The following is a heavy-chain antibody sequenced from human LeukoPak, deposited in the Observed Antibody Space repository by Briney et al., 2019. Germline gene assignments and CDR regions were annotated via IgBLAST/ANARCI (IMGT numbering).Heavy chain of an antibody. CDR3: ARILTGYSNYYYGMDV. D-gene: IGHD3-9*01. J-gene: IGHJ6*02. V-gene: IGHV4-31*03. Sequence: PSETLSLTCTVSGGSISSGGYYWSWIRQHPGKGLEWIGYIYYSGSTYYNPSLKSRVTISVDTSKNQFSLKLSSVTAADTAVYHCARILTGYSNYYYGMDVWGQGTTVTVSS. CDR2: IYYSGST. CDR1: GGSISSGGYY.